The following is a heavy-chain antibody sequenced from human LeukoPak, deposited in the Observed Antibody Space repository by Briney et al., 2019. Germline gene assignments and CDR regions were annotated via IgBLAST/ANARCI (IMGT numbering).Heavy chain of an antibody. CDR1: GFTFSSYW. D-gene: IGHD4-23*01. J-gene: IGHJ4*02. V-gene: IGHV3-7*01. CDR3: AKDYGGNKGLFDY. Sequence: PGGSLRLSCAASGFTFSSYWMSWVRQAPGKGLEWVANIKQDGSEKYYVDSVKGRFTISRDNSKNTLYLQMNSLRAEDTAVYYCAKDYGGNKGLFDYWGQGTLVTVPS. CDR2: IKQDGSEK.